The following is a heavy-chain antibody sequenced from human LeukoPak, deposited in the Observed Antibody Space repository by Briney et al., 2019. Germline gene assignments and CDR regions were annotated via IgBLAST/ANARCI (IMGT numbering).Heavy chain of an antibody. Sequence: GGSLRLSCAASGFTFSTYFMHWVRQAPGKGLVWVSRINGDGKSTTYADSVMGRFTISRDNAKNTLYLQMNSLRAEDTAVYYCARDLIGRYTFDYCGQGTLVTVSS. CDR2: INGDGKST. V-gene: IGHV3-74*01. J-gene: IGHJ4*02. D-gene: IGHD3-10*01. CDR1: GFTFSTYF. CDR3: ARDLIGRYTFDY.